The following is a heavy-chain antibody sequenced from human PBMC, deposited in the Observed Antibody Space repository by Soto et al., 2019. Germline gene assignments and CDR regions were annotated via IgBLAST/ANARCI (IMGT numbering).Heavy chain of an antibody. D-gene: IGHD6-19*01. V-gene: IGHV4-4*02. CDR3: ARGRGRYSSGWSWFDP. CDR1: GGTIRNPDW. J-gene: IGHJ5*02. CDR2: IFQSGST. Sequence: PSQTHSLSYGVSGGTIRNPDWWSRVRQTPGKGLEWIGEIFQSGSTNYTPSLESRVTISVDKSKNQFSLTLTSVTAADTAVYFCARGRGRYSSGWSWFDPWGQGILVTVSS.